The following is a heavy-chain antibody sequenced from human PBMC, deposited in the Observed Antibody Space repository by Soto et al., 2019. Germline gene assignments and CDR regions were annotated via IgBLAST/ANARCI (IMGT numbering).Heavy chain of an antibody. J-gene: IGHJ4*02. V-gene: IGHV4-59*01. CDR1: CGSISSYY. CDR2: IYYSGST. Sequence: SETLSLTCTVSCGSISSYYWSWIRQPPGKGLEWIGYIYYSGSTNYNPSLKSRGTISVDTSKNQFSLKLSSVTAADTAVYYCARVQLWPPYFDYWGQGTLVTVSS. D-gene: IGHD5-18*01. CDR3: ARVQLWPPYFDY.